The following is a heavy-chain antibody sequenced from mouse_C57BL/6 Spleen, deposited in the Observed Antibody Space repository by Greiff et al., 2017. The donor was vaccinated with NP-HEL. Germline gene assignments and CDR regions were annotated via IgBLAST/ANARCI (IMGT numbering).Heavy chain of an antibody. V-gene: IGHV5-4*01. J-gene: IGHJ4*01. D-gene: IGHD2-1*01. CDR1: GFTFSSYA. CDR2: ISDGGSYT. CDR3: ARDDYGNSYYYAMDY. Sequence: EVQRVESGGGLVKPGGSLKLSCAASGFTFSSYAMSWVRQTPEKRLEWVATISDGGSYTYYPDNVKGRFTISRDNAKNNLYLQMSHLKSEDTAMYYCARDDYGNSYYYAMDYWGQGTSVTVSS.